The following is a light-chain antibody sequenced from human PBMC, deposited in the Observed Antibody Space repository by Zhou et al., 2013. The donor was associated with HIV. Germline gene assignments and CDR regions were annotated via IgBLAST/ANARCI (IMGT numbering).Light chain of an antibody. Sequence: EIVLIQSPATLSLSPGETATLSCRASQSVSTYLAWYQLKPGQSPRPLIYDASNRATGIPARFSGSGSGTDFTLTISRLEPEDFAVYYCQQRTNWPPITFGQGTRLDIK. CDR3: QQRTNWPPIT. V-gene: IGKV3-11*01. CDR2: DAS. CDR1: QSVSTY. J-gene: IGKJ5*01.